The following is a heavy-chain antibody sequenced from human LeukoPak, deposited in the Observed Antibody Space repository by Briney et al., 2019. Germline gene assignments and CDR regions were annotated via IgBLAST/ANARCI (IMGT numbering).Heavy chain of an antibody. CDR1: GVTFSNAW. V-gene: IGHV3-15*01. D-gene: IGHD2-2*01. Sequence: GGSLRLSCAASGVTFSNAWMSWVRQAPGKGLEWVGRIKSKTDGGTTDYAAPVKGIFTISRDDSKNTLYLQMNSLKTEDTAVYYCTTEGSRVVPPGLDYWGQGPLVTVSS. J-gene: IGHJ4*02. CDR2: IKSKTDGGTT. CDR3: TTEGSRVVPPGLDY.